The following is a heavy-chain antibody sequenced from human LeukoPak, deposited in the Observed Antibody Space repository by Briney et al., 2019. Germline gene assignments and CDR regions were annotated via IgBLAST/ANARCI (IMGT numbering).Heavy chain of an antibody. CDR1: GYTFTTYY. D-gene: IGHD7-27*01. J-gene: IGHJ4*02. Sequence: ASVKVSCKASGYTFTTYYMYWVRQAPGQGLDWMGIINPSGGSTIYAQKFLGRVTMTRDTSISTAYMELSRLRSDDTAVYYCAREILTGVTDYWGQGTLVTVSS. CDR2: INPSGGST. V-gene: IGHV1-46*01. CDR3: AREILTGVTDY.